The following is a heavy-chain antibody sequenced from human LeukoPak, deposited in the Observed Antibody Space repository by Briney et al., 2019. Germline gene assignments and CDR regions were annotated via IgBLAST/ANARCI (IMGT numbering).Heavy chain of an antibody. D-gene: IGHD6-13*01. CDR1: GGSISSGSYY. J-gene: IGHJ4*02. V-gene: IGHV4-61*02. CDR2: IYTSGST. CDR3: AREQLVGGNFDY. Sequence: SETLSLTCTVSGGSISSGSYYWSWIRQPAGKGLEWIGRIYTSGSTNYNPSLKSRVTISVDTSKNQFSPKLSSVTAADTAVYYCAREQLVGGNFDYWGQGTLVTVSS.